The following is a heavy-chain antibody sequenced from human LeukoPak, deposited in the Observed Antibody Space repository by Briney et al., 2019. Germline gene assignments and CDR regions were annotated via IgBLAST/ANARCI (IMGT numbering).Heavy chain of an antibody. CDR2: IYYSGST. D-gene: IGHD3-22*01. CDR1: GGSISSYY. J-gene: IGHJ4*02. CDR3: ARAPYYYDSSGSPPFDY. V-gene: IGHV4-59*12. Sequence: PSETLSLTCTVSGGSISSYYWSWIRQPPGKGLEWIGYIYYSGSTYYNPSLKSRVTISVDTSKNQFSLKLSSVTAADTAVYYCARAPYYYDSSGSPPFDYWGQGTLVTVSS.